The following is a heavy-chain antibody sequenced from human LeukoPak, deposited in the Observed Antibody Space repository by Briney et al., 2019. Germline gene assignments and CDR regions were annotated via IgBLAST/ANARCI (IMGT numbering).Heavy chain of an antibody. V-gene: IGHV3-23*01. Sequence: PGGSLRLSCAASGFTFSSYAMSWVRQAPGKGLKWVSAISGSGGSTYYADSVKGRFTISRDNSKNTLYLQMNSLRAEDTAVYYCAKDRSHFTDIVVIPYWGQGTLVTVSS. CDR1: GFTFSSYA. CDR3: AKDRSHFTDIVVIPY. J-gene: IGHJ4*02. D-gene: IGHD2-2*01. CDR2: ISGSGGST.